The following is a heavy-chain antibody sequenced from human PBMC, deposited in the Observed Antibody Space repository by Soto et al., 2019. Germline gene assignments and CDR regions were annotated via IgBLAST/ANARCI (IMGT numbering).Heavy chain of an antibody. D-gene: IGHD3-3*01. J-gene: IGHJ3*02. CDR3: ARGLLYDFWSGPTLPDAFDI. CDR1: GGSISSGGYY. V-gene: IGHV4-31*03. CDR2: IYYSGST. Sequence: QVQLQESGPGLVKPSQTLSLTCTVSGGSISSGGYYWSWLRQHPGKGLEWIGYIYYSGSTYYNPSLKSRVTISVDTSKNQFTLKLSSVTAADTAVYYCARGLLYDFWSGPTLPDAFDIWGQGTMVTVSS.